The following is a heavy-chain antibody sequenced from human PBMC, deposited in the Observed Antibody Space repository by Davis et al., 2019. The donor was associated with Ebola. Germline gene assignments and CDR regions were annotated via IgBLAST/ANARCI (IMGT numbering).Heavy chain of an antibody. CDR2: ISSNGGST. CDR1: GFTFSSYA. V-gene: IGHV3-64*01. Sequence: PGGSLLSCAVSGFTFSSYAMHWVRQAPGKGLEYVSGISSNGGSTYYGNSVKGRFTIARANSKNTLYLKMDSLRAEDMAVYYCARDAGYSGSSYFDYWGQGTLVTASS. CDR3: ARDAGYSGSSYFDY. D-gene: IGHD1-26*01. J-gene: IGHJ4*02.